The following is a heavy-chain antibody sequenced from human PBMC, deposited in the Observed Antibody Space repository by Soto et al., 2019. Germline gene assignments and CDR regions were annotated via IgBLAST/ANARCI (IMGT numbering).Heavy chain of an antibody. V-gene: IGHV3-30-3*01. CDR2: ISYDGSNK. Sequence: PGGSLRLSCAASGFPFSSYAMSWVRQAPGKGLEWVAVISYDGSNKYYADSVKGRFTISRDNSKNTLYLQMNSLRAEDTAVYYWASRTHYDILTGHWGQGTLVTVSS. CDR3: ASRTHYDILTGH. CDR1: GFPFSSYA. D-gene: IGHD3-9*01. J-gene: IGHJ4*02.